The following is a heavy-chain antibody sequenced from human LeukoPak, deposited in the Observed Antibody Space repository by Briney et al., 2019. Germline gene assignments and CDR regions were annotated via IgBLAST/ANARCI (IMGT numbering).Heavy chain of an antibody. CDR1: GFTFSSYA. CDR3: ANPRDYSNSPPDY. V-gene: IGHV3-30-3*01. D-gene: IGHD4-11*01. Sequence: GGSLRLSCSASGFTFSSYAMHWVRQAPGKGLEWVAVISYDGSNKYYADSVKGRFTISRDNSKNTLYLQMNSLRAEDTAVYYCANPRDYSNSPPDYWGQGTLVTVSS. CDR2: ISYDGSNK. J-gene: IGHJ4*02.